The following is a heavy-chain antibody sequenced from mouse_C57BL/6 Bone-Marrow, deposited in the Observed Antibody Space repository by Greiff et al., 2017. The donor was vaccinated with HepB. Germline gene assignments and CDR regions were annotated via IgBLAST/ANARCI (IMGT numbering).Heavy chain of an antibody. Sequence: VQLQQSGPGLVKPSQSLSLTCSVTGYSITSGYYWNWIRQFPGNKLEWMGYISYDGSNNYNPSLKNRISITRDTSKNQFFLKLNSVTTEDTATYYCANSNSWFAYWGQGTLVTVSA. CDR3: ANSNSWFAY. V-gene: IGHV3-6*01. CDR1: GYSITSGYY. CDR2: ISYDGSN. J-gene: IGHJ3*01. D-gene: IGHD2-5*01.